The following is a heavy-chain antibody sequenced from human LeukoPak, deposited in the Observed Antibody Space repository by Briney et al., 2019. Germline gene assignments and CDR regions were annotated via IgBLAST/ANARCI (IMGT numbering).Heavy chain of an antibody. J-gene: IGHJ4*02. CDR3: ARGPRTFLGAVVAATFVFDY. V-gene: IGHV3-30*03. Sequence: GRSLRLSCAASGFTFSSYGMRWVRQAPGKGLEWVAVISYDGSSGYVDSVKGRFTISRDNSKNTLYLQMNSLRSEDTAVYYCARGPRTFLGAVVAATFVFDYWGQGTLVTVCS. D-gene: IGHD2-15*01. CDR2: ISYDGSS. CDR1: GFTFSSYG.